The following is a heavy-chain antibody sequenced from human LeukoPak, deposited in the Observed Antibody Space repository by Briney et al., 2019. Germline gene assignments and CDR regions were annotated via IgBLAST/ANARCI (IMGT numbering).Heavy chain of an antibody. V-gene: IGHV3-23*01. Sequence: GGSLRLSCAASGFTFSSYAMSWVRQAPGKGLEWVSAISGSGGSTYYADSVKGRFTISRDNSKNTLCLQMISVRAEDETVEYCWKVVCNSSCYWGSYWGQGTLVTVSS. CDR1: GFTFSSYA. J-gene: IGHJ4*02. CDR3: WKVVCNSSCYWGSY. D-gene: IGHD6-13*01. CDR2: ISGSGGST.